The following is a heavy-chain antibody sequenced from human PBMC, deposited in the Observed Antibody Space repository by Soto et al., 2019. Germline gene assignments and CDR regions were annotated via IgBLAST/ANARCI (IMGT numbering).Heavy chain of an antibody. D-gene: IGHD3-22*01. Sequence: GGSLRLSCAASGFTFSSYGMHWVRQAPGKGLEWVAVIWYDGSNKYYADSVKGRFTISRDNSKNTLYLQMNSLRAEDTAVYYCASLYYYDSSGYYYTGAFDIWGQGTMVTVSS. V-gene: IGHV3-33*01. CDR3: ASLYYYDSSGYYYTGAFDI. CDR1: GFTFSSYG. J-gene: IGHJ3*02. CDR2: IWYDGSNK.